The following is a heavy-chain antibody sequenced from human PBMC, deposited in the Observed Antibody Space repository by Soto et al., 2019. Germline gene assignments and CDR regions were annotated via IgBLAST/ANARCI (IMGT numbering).Heavy chain of an antibody. V-gene: IGHV1-2*04. CDR2: INPNSGGT. Sequence: ASVKVSCKASGYTFTGYYMHWVRQAPGQGLEWMGWINPNSGGTNYAQKFQGWVTMTRDTSISTAYMELSRLRSDDTAVYYCAREYCTNGVCYTMHYWGQGTLVTVSS. CDR1: GYTFTGYY. D-gene: IGHD2-8*01. J-gene: IGHJ4*02. CDR3: AREYCTNGVCYTMHY.